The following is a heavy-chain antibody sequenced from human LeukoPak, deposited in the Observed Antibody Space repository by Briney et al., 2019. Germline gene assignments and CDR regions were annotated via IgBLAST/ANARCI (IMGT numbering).Heavy chain of an antibody. J-gene: IGHJ4*02. CDR3: ARSYYYDSSASPGLFDY. D-gene: IGHD3-22*01. Sequence: GGSLRLSCAASGFTFSSYGMHWVRQAPGKGMEWVAVISYDGSNKYYADSVKGRFTISRDNSKNTLYLQMNSLRAEDTAVYYCARSYYYDSSASPGLFDYWGQGTLVTVSS. V-gene: IGHV3-30*03. CDR1: GFTFSSYG. CDR2: ISYDGSNK.